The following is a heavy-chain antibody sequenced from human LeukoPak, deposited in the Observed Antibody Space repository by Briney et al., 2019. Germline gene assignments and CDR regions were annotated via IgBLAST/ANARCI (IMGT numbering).Heavy chain of an antibody. D-gene: IGHD3-9*01. CDR3: ARHRHKALFDWHGGVFDY. Sequence: PSETLSLTCTVSGGSISSSSHYWGWIRQPPGKGLEWIGNIYYSGTTYYNPSLKSRVTISVDTSTNQFSLELSSVTAADTAVYYCARHRHKALFDWHGGVFDYWGQGTLVTVSS. CDR2: IYYSGTT. V-gene: IGHV4-39*01. J-gene: IGHJ4*02. CDR1: GGSISSSSHY.